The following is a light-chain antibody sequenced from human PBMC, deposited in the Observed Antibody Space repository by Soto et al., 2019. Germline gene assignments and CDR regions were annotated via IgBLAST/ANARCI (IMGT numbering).Light chain of an antibody. Sequence: DIQMTQSPSSLSASVGDRVTITCRASQRINNDINWYQQKPGRAPKLLIYDVSTLQSGVTTRFSGSASGTDFTLTINSLESEDIATDVCQQTYSLPLTFGQGTKVHI. V-gene: IGKV1-39*01. CDR3: QQTYSLPLT. CDR2: DVS. CDR1: QRINND. J-gene: IGKJ1*01.